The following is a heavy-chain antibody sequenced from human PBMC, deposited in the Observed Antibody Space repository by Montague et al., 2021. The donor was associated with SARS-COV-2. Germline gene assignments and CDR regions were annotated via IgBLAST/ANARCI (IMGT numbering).Heavy chain of an antibody. J-gene: IGHJ4*02. CDR1: GFTFSTYC. V-gene: IGHV3-7*01. Sequence: SLRLSCAASGFTFSTYCMTWVRQAPGKGLEWVANIKQDGSGTYYVDSIKGRFTVSRDNGKNTLFLQMNSLRVEDTAVYHCARGHLWETGSYYKEHYFDHWGQGTLVTVAS. CDR3: ARGHLWETGSYYKEHYFDH. CDR2: IKQDGSGT. D-gene: IGHD1-26*01.